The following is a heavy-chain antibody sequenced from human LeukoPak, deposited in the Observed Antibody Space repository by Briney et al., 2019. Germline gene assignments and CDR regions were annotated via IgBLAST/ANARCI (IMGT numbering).Heavy chain of an antibody. Sequence: GSLRLSCAASGFTFRSYSMNWVRQAPGKGLEWIGEINHSGSTNYNPSLKSRVTISVDTSKNQFSLKLSSVTAADTAVYYCARVALSGYYYLGYFQHWGQGTLVTVSS. J-gene: IGHJ1*01. CDR3: ARVALSGYYYLGYFQH. CDR2: INHSGST. V-gene: IGHV4-34*01. CDR1: GFTFRSYS. D-gene: IGHD3-22*01.